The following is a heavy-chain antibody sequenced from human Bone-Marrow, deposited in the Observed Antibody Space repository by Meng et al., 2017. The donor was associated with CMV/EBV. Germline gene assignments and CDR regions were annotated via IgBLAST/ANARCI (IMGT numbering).Heavy chain of an antibody. CDR3: VRTNGYDRSSEDS. Sequence: SDTLSLTCAASGGSMSSTNWWSWVRQPPGKGLEWIGEIHLDGRDNYNPSLKSRVTISVDKSKNPFSLTLNSVTAADTAMYYCVRTNGYDRSSEDSWGQGNLVTVSS. CDR2: IHLDGRD. J-gene: IGHJ4*02. D-gene: IGHD2-2*03. V-gene: IGHV4-4*02. CDR1: GGSMSSTNW.